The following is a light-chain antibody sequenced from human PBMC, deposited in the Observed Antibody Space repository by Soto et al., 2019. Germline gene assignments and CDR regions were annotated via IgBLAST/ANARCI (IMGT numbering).Light chain of an antibody. CDR1: SSDVGGYNY. J-gene: IGLJ2*01. CDR3: SSYAGSNNFVA. CDR2: EVS. V-gene: IGLV2-8*01. Sequence: QSALTQPPSASGSPGQSVTISCTGTSSDVGGYNYVSWYQQHPGKAPKLMIYEVSQRPSGVPDRFSGSKSGNTASLTVSWLHAEDEADYYCSSYAGSNNFVAFGGGTKLTVL.